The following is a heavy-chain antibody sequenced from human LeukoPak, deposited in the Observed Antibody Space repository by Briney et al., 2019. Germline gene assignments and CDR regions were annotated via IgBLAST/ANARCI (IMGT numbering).Heavy chain of an antibody. V-gene: IGHV1-69*13. D-gene: IGHD3-10*01. CDR1: GGTFSSYA. Sequence: SVKVSCKASGGTFSSYAISWVRQAPGQGLEWMGGIIPIFGTANYAQKFQGRVTITADESTSTAYMELSSLRSEDTAVYYCARRRRSYGSGSYAYWFDPWGQGTLVTVSS. CDR3: ARRRRSYGSGSYAYWFDP. CDR2: IIPIFGTA. J-gene: IGHJ5*02.